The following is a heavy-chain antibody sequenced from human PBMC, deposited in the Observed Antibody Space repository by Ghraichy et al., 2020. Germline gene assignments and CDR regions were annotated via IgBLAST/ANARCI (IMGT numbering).Heavy chain of an antibody. CDR2: IYYSGST. CDR3: ARGNYYDSSGYYYFDY. CDR1: GGSISSSSYY. J-gene: IGHJ4*02. V-gene: IGHV4-61*01. Sequence: LSLTCTVSGGSISSSSYYWSWIRPPPGKGLEWIGYIYYSGSTNYNPSLKSRVTISVDTSKNQFSLKLSSVTAADTAVYYCARGNYYDSSGYYYFDYWGQGTLVTVSS. D-gene: IGHD3-22*01.